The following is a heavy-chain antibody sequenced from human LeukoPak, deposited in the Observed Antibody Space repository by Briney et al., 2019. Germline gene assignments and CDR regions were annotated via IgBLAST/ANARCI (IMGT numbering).Heavy chain of an antibody. V-gene: IGHV5-51*01. J-gene: IGHJ4*02. Sequence: GESLKISCKGSGYRFTSYWIAWVRQMPGKGLEWMGIIYPGDSDTRYSPSFQGQVTISADKSISTAYLQWSSLKASDTAMYYCARHGAFHYDILTGYPTGDYWGQGTLVTVSS. CDR3: ARHGAFHYDILTGYPTGDY. CDR1: GYRFTSYW. D-gene: IGHD3-9*01. CDR2: IYPGDSDT.